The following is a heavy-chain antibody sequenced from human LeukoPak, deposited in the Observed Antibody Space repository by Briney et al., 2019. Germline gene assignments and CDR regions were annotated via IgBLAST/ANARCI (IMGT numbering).Heavy chain of an antibody. CDR3: ARHTVFGVVRPSYYYYGMDV. V-gene: IGHV4-39*01. J-gene: IGHJ6*02. CDR1: GGSISSSSYY. D-gene: IGHD3-3*01. CDR2: IYHSGST. Sequence: PSETLSLTCSVSGGSISSSSYYWGWIRQPPGKGLEWIRSIYHSGSTYYNPSLKSRVTISVDTSKNQFSLKLSSVTAADTAVYYCARHTVFGVVRPSYYYYGMDVWGQGTTVTVSS.